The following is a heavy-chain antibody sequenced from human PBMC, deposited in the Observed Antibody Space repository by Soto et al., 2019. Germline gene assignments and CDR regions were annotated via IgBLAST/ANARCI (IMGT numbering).Heavy chain of an antibody. D-gene: IGHD3-9*01. Sequence: SVKVSCKASGYTFTSYAMHWVRQAPGQGLEWMGRIIPILGIANYAQKFQGRVTITADKSTSTAYMELSSLRSEDTAVYYCARDQYYDILTGMAAFDYWGQGTLVTVSS. CDR1: GYTFTSYA. CDR3: ARDQYYDILTGMAAFDY. V-gene: IGHV1-69*04. J-gene: IGHJ4*02. CDR2: IIPILGIA.